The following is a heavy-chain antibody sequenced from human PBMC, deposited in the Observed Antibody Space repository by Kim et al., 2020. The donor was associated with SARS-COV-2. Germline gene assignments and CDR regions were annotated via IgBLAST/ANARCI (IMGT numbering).Heavy chain of an antibody. V-gene: IGHV4-4*02. CDR3: ARYCSSTSCPGVYYFDY. Sequence: SETLSLTCAVSGGSISSSNWWSWVRQPPGKGLEWIGEIYHSGSTNYNPSLKSRVTISVDKSKNQFSLKLSSVTAADTAVYYCARYCSSTSCPGVYYFDYWGQGTLVTVSS. J-gene: IGHJ4*02. CDR1: GGSISSSNW. D-gene: IGHD2-2*01. CDR2: IYHSGST.